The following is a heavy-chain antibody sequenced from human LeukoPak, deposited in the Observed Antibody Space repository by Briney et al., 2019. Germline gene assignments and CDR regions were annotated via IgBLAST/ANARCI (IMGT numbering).Heavy chain of an antibody. CDR1: GFTVSSNY. V-gene: IGHV3-53*01. CDR3: ARGRKQWLVPLDY. J-gene: IGHJ4*02. CDR2: IYSGGST. Sequence: GGSLRLSCAASGFTVSSNYMSWVRQAPGKGLEWVSVIYSGGSTYYADSVKGRFTISRDNSKNTLYLQMNSLRAEDTAVYYCARGRKQWLVPLDYWGQGTLVTVSS. D-gene: IGHD6-19*01.